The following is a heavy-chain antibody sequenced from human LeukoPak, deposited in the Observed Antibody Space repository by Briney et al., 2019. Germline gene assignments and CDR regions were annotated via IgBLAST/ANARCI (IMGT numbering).Heavy chain of an antibody. V-gene: IGHV3-9*01. CDR1: GFTFDDYA. D-gene: IGHD4-11*01. CDR3: AKDSRTTVTSLGATFDP. J-gene: IGHJ5*02. Sequence: GRSLRLSCAASGFTFDDYAMHWVRQAPGKGLEWVSGISWNSGSIGYADSVKGRFTISRDNAKKSLYLQMNSLRAEDTALYYCAKDSRTTVTSLGATFDPWGQGTLVTVSS. CDR2: ISWNSGSI.